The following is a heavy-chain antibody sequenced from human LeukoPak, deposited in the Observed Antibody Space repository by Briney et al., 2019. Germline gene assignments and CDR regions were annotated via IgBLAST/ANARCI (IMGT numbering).Heavy chain of an antibody. CDR2: INHSGST. CDR1: GGSFSGYY. CDR3: AKDHRDYSDGDPPVYYFDY. Sequence: SETLSLTCAVYGGSFSGYYWSWIRRPPGKGLEWIGEINHSGSTNYNPSLKSRVTISVDTSKNQFSLKLSSVTAADTAVYYCAKDHRDYSDGDPPVYYFDYWGQGTLVTVSS. V-gene: IGHV4-34*01. D-gene: IGHD4-17*01. J-gene: IGHJ4*02.